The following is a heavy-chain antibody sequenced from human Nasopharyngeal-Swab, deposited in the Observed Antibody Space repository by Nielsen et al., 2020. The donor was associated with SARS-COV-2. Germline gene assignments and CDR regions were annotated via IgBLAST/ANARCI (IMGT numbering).Heavy chain of an antibody. CDR3: ARHANYDYVWGSYRPHDAFDI. V-gene: IGHV4-59*08. Sequence: SETLSLTCTVSGGSISSYYWSWNRQPPGKGLEWIGYIYYSGSTNYNPSLKSRVTISVDTSKNQFSLKLSSVTAADTAVYYCARHANYDYVWGSYRPHDAFDIWGQGTMVTVSS. CDR1: GGSISSYY. CDR2: IYYSGST. D-gene: IGHD3-16*02. J-gene: IGHJ3*02.